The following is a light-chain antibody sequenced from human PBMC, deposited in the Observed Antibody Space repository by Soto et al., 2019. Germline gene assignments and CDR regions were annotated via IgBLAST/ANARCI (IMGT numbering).Light chain of an antibody. V-gene: IGLV2-14*01. CDR3: SSYKSSNALL. Sequence: QSVLTQPASVSGSPGQSITISCTGTSSDVGDYEDVSWYQQYSGKAPKMMIYKVSNRPSGVFNRFSGSKSGNTASLTISGLQAEYEADDYRSSYKSSNALLFGGGTTLTVL. J-gene: IGLJ2*01. CDR1: SSDVGDYED. CDR2: KVS.